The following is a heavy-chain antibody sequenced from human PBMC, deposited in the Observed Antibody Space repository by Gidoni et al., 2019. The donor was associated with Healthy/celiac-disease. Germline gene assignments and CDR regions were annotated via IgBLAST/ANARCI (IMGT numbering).Heavy chain of an antibody. Sequence: QVQLQESGPGLVKPSETLSLTCTVSGCSISSYYWSWIRQPPGKGLEWIGYIYYSGSTNYNPSLKSRVTISVDTSKNQFSLKLSSVTAADTAVYYCARTERRLDAFDIWGQGTMVTVSS. V-gene: IGHV4-59*08. CDR2: IYYSGST. CDR3: ARTERRLDAFDI. CDR1: GCSISSYY. D-gene: IGHD1-1*01. J-gene: IGHJ3*02.